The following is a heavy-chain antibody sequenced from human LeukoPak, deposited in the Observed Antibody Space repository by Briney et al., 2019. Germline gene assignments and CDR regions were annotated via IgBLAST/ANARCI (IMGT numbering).Heavy chain of an antibody. J-gene: IGHJ4*02. CDR1: GGSITLTDYY. D-gene: IGHD2-2*01. Sequence: SETLSLTCTVSGGSITLTDYYWFWIRRPPGKGLEWIGTISHSGTSYYNPSLQSRVSISVGKCRDQFSLDMESVTAADTAGYYRPTSEPHPHPTPGDYWGPGPLVTVSS. CDR3: PTSEPHPHPTPGDY. CDR2: ISHSGTS. V-gene: IGHV4-39*01.